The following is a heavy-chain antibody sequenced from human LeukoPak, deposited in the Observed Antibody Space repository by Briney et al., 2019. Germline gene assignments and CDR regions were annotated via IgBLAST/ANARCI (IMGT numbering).Heavy chain of an antibody. Sequence: SETLSLTCAVYGGSFSGYYWSWIRQPPGKGLEWIGEINHSGSTNYNPSLKSRVTISVDTSKIQFSLKLSSVTAADTAVYYCARAGVPAEARGADAFDIWGQGTMVTVSS. CDR1: GGSFSGYY. V-gene: IGHV4-34*01. D-gene: IGHD2-2*01. CDR3: ARAGVPAEARGADAFDI. CDR2: INHSGST. J-gene: IGHJ3*02.